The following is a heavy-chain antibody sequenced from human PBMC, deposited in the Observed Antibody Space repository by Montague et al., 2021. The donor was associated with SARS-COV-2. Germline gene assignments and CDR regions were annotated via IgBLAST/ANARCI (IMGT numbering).Heavy chain of an antibody. CDR3: ARAPRRHYYDSIGFDAFDI. J-gene: IGHJ3*02. D-gene: IGHD3-22*01. CDR1: GFTFRSYW. CDR2: INSDGSST. V-gene: IGHV3-74*01. Sequence: SLRLSCSASGFTFRSYWMHWVRQAPGKGLVWVSRINSDGSSTTYADSVKGRFAISRDNAKNTLYLQMNSLRAEDTAVYYCARAPRRHYYDSIGFDAFDIWGQGTMVTVSS.